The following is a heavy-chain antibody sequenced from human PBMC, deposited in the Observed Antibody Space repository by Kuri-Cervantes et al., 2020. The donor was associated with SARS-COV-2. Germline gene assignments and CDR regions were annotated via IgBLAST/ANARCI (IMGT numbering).Heavy chain of an antibody. CDR3: ARDHGIEVRPDAGFDY. Sequence: GESLKISCEASGFIFNSYWIHWVRQVPGKGLVWVSSINTDGSSTNYADSVKGRFTISRDNAKNSVFLQMNSLRAEDTAVYYCARDHGIEVRPDAGFDYWGQGTLVTVSS. J-gene: IGHJ4*02. CDR2: INTDGSST. CDR1: GFIFNSYW. D-gene: IGHD6-6*01. V-gene: IGHV3-74*01.